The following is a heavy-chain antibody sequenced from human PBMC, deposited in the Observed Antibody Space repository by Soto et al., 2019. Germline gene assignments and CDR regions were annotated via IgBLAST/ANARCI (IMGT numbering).Heavy chain of an antibody. CDR2: ISGDSGKA. V-gene: IGHV1-18*04. J-gene: IGHJ4*02. Sequence: VPLVQSGAEVKKPGASVKVSCKASGYTFSRYSISWVRQAPGQGLEWMGWISGDSGKAHYSQKFQDRVTITADTSTNTVHMEMRSLRSDDTAVYYCARETGVVVIVKGEFEFWGQGTLVTVSS. CDR3: ARETGVVVIVKGEFEF. D-gene: IGHD3-3*01. CDR1: GYTFSRYS.